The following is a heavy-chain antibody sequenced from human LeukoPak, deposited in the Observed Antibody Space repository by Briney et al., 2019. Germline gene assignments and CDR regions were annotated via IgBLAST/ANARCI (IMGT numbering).Heavy chain of an antibody. V-gene: IGHV4-38-2*02. CDR2: MYHTGST. CDR3: ARGSPVLLD. D-gene: IGHD3-16*01. Sequence: PSETLSLTCSVSGYSISSGFYWGWIRQPPGKGLEWIGSMYHTGSTYYNPSLKSRVTISVDTSENRFSLKLTSVTAADTAVYYCARGSPVLLDWGQGTLVTASS. J-gene: IGHJ4*02. CDR1: GYSISSGFY.